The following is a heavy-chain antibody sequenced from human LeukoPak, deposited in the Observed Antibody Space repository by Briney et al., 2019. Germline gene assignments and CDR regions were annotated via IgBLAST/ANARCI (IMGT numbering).Heavy chain of an antibody. Sequence: ASVKVSCKASGYTFASYGISWVRQAPGQGLEWMGWISASNVNTYSAQKLQDRVTMTTDTSTNTAYMELRSLRSDDTAVYYCARSGVSHGTEGSSSWRGTLTDAFDIWGQGTMVTVSS. D-gene: IGHD6-13*01. CDR1: GYTFASYG. CDR2: ISASNVNT. J-gene: IGHJ3*02. V-gene: IGHV1-18*01. CDR3: ARSGVSHGTEGSSSWRGTLTDAFDI.